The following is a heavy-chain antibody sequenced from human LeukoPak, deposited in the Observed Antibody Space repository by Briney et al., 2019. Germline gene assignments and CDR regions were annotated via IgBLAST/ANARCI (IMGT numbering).Heavy chain of an antibody. D-gene: IGHD3-10*01. V-gene: IGHV5-51*01. J-gene: IGHJ4*02. Sequence: GESLKISCQGSGYIFTHNWIGWVRQKPGKGLEWRGIIYPGDSDTRYSPSFEGQVTISVDKSSSTAYLQWSRLKASDTAIYYCARQTRDGSGSRGYFFDFWGQGTLVTVSS. CDR1: GYIFTHNW. CDR2: IYPGDSDT. CDR3: ARQTRDGSGSRGYFFDF.